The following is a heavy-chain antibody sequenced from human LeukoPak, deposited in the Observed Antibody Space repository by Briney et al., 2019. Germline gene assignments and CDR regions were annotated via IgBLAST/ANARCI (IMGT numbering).Heavy chain of an antibody. CDR1: NYPITSDYY. CDR3: GRAGFGTAYNRFYYYMDV. D-gene: IGHD3-16*01. CDR2: IFHSGIA. V-gene: IGHV4-38-2*01. J-gene: IGHJ6*03. Sequence: PSETLSLTCAVSNYPITSDYYWVWIRPPPGQGLDWIGQIFHSGIAHYNPSLKSRVTMSVDTSRSQFSVNLNSVTAADTAVYYCGRAGFGTAYNRFYYYMDVWGKGTTVTVSS.